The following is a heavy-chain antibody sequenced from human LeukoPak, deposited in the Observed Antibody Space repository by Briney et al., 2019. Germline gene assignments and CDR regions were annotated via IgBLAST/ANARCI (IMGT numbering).Heavy chain of an antibody. CDR1: GDTVTGFS. Sequence: ASVKVSCKVSGDTVTGFSIHWVRQAPGHGLEWMGGFDPEDGARIFAKKFQGRVTMTEDTSTDTAYMDLSSLRSEDTAVYYCATGYTYDYSLYGGQGTLVTVSS. CDR2: FDPEDGAR. CDR3: ATGYTYDYSLY. V-gene: IGHV1-24*01. D-gene: IGHD5-18*01. J-gene: IGHJ4*02.